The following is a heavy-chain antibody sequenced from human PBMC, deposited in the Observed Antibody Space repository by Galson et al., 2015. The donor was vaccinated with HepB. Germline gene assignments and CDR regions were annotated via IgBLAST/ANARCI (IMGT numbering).Heavy chain of an antibody. Sequence: SLRLSCASSGFTLSTYSMNWVRQAPGKGLEWVSSLSSSSLYVYYADSVRGRFTVSRDNAKNSHYLQMNSLSAEDTAVYYCARVYGSGSYGYGMDVWGQGTTVTV. CDR1: GFTLSTYS. D-gene: IGHD3-10*01. CDR2: LSSSSLYV. CDR3: ARVYGSGSYGYGMDV. V-gene: IGHV3-21*01. J-gene: IGHJ6*02.